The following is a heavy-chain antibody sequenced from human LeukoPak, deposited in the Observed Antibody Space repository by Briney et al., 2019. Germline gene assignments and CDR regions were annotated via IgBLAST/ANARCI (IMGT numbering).Heavy chain of an antibody. CDR1: GGSLSGYY. CDR2: INDSGST. J-gene: IGHJ4*02. V-gene: IGHV4-34*01. D-gene: IGHD3-22*01. CDR3: ARVTGYMIEDYFDY. Sequence: SETLSLTCAVYGGSLSGYYWSWIRQSPGKGLEWIGEINDSGSTNYNPSLKSRVTISVKTSKNQFSLKLSSVTAADTAVYYCARVTGYMIEDYFDYWGQGTLVTVSS.